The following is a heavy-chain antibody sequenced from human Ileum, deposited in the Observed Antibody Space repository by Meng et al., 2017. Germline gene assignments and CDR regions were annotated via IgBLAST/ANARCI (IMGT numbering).Heavy chain of an antibody. J-gene: IGHJ4*02. CDR3: AREGTLNRGVINHLDY. CDR2: TFYRSTWSY. Sequence: SQTRSLTGAISGDSVSSNNAAWNWIRQSPSRGLEWLGRTFYRSTWSYDYALSVKSRITINPDTSKNHFSLQLNSVTPEDTAVYYCAREGTLNRGVINHLDYWGQGKLVTVSS. D-gene: IGHD3-10*01. V-gene: IGHV6-1*01. CDR1: GDSVSSNNAA.